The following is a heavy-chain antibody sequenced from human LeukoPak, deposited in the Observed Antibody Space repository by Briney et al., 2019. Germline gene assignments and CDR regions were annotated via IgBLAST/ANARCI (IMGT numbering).Heavy chain of an antibody. CDR1: GYTFTSYY. Sequence: GASVKVSCKASGYTFTSYYMHWVRQAPGQGLEWMGIINPSGGSTSYAQKFQGRVTMTRDTSTSTVYMELSSLRSEDTAVYYCARDKFSGSYFPHWFDPWGQGTLVTVSS. CDR2: INPSGGST. J-gene: IGHJ5*02. CDR3: ARDKFSGSYFPHWFDP. V-gene: IGHV1-46*03. D-gene: IGHD1-26*01.